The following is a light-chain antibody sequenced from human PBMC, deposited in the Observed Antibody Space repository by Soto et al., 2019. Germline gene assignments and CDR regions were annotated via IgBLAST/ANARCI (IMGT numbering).Light chain of an antibody. CDR3: QHYVTSLKA. V-gene: IGKV3-20*01. CDR2: SAS. Sequence: EIVLTQSPATVSLSPGERATLSFGATQSVTCKCLACIQHRPGQAPWLLVFSASIRIKDIPVMFIGSGDEPDFTLTTSRLEPEDCAVYYCQHYVTSLKACGHGTKV. CDR1: QSVTCKC. J-gene: IGKJ1*01.